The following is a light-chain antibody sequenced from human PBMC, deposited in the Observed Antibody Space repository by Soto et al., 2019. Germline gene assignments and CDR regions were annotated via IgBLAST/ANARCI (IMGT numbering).Light chain of an antibody. V-gene: IGKV1-5*03. CDR1: QSISSW. CDR3: QQYYAYSRT. J-gene: IGKJ1*01. Sequence: DIQMTQSPSTLSASVGDRVTITCRASQSISSWLAWYQQKPGKAPKLLIYQASSLESEVPSRFSGSGSGTEFTLVINSLQPDDFATYYCQQYYAYSRTFGQGTKVEIK. CDR2: QAS.